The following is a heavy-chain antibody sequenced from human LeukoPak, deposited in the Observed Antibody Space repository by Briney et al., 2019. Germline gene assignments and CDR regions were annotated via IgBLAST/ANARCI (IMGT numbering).Heavy chain of an antibody. V-gene: IGHV1-69*01. CDR3: ASRNCSSTSCYHWFDP. D-gene: IGHD2-2*01. J-gene: IGHJ5*02. Sequence: SVKVSCKASGGTFSSYAISWVRQAPGQGLEWMGGIIPIFGTANYAQKFQGRVTITADESTSTAYMELSSLRSEDMAVYYCASRNCSSTSCYHWFDPWGQGTLVTVSS. CDR1: GGTFSSYA. CDR2: IIPIFGTA.